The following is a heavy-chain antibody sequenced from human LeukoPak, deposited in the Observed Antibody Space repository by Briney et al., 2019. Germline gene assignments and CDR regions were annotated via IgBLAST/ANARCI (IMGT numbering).Heavy chain of an antibody. J-gene: IGHJ4*02. CDR1: GYTFTSYY. V-gene: IGHV1-46*01. Sequence: ASVKVSCKASGYTFTSYYMHWVRQAPGQGLEWMGIINPSGGSTSYAQKFQGRVTMTRDTSTSTVYMELSSLRSEDTAVYYCARDRLELLAVVPAADHYYFDYWGQGTLVTVSS. D-gene: IGHD2-2*01. CDR3: ARDRLELLAVVPAADHYYFDY. CDR2: INPSGGST.